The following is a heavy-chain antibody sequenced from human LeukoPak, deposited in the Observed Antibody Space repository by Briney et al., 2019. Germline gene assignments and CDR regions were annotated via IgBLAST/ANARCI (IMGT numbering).Heavy chain of an antibody. CDR1: GVSMSSGGYY. Sequence: SETLSLTCTVSGVSMSSGGYYWSWIRQPPGKGLEWIGYIYHSGNTLYNPSLKSRVTMSVDRSTNQFFLKLTSVTAADTAVYFCARGSISTGDDYWGQGTLVIVSS. CDR3: ARGSISTGDDY. CDR2: IYHSGNT. D-gene: IGHD7-27*01. J-gene: IGHJ4*02. V-gene: IGHV4-30-2*01.